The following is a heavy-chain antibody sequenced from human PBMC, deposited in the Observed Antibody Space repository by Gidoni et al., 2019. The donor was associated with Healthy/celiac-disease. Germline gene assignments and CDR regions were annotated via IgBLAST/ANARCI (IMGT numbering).Heavy chain of an antibody. J-gene: IGHJ4*02. CDR3: ARDWAGCYDY. CDR2: IWYDGSNK. D-gene: IGHD2-15*01. CDR1: GFTFRGYG. V-gene: IGHV3-33*01. Sequence: QVPLVESGGGVVPPGRSLRLPCSASGFTFRGYGMHWVRQAPGKGLEWVAVIWYDGSNKYYADSVKGRFTISRDNSKNTLYLQMNSLRAEDTAVYYCARDWAGCYDYWGQGTLVTVSS.